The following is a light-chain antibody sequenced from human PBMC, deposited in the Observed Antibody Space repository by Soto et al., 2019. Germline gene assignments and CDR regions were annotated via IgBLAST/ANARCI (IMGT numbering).Light chain of an antibody. CDR1: QSISSW. CDR2: KAS. Sequence: DIQMTQSPSTLSASVGDRVTITCRASQSISSWLAWYQQKPVKVPKLLIYKASSLESGLPSRFSGSGSGTEFTLTISSLQPDDFATYYCQQYNSYSGTFGQGTKLAIK. V-gene: IGKV1-5*03. J-gene: IGKJ2*01. CDR3: QQYNSYSGT.